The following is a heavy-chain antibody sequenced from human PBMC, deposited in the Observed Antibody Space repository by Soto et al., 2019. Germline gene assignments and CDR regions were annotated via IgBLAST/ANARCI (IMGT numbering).Heavy chain of an antibody. CDR2: TRNRVTSYTT. D-gene: IGHD2-8*01. J-gene: IGHJ6*02. Sequence: GGSLRLSCAASGFTFSDHYMDWVRQAPGKGLEWVGRTRNRVTSYTTEYAASVRGRFTISRDDSKNSLYLQMNSLKTEDTAVYYCARDQYCTTATCYRPGMDVWGQGTTVTV. CDR3: ARDQYCTTATCYRPGMDV. CDR1: GFTFSDHY. V-gene: IGHV3-72*01.